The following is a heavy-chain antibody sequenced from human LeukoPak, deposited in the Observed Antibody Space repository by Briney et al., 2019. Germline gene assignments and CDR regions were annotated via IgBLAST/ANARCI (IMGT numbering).Heavy chain of an antibody. CDR1: GYTFTSYG. J-gene: IGHJ3*02. CDR3: ARVLGGSYPGGVPNAFDI. D-gene: IGHD1-26*01. Sequence: ASVKVSCKASGYTFTSYGISWVRQAPGQGLEWMGWISAYIGNTNYAQKLQGRVTMTRDTSISTAYMELSRLRPDDTAVYYCARVLGGSYPGGVPNAFDIWGQGTMVTVSS. CDR2: ISAYIGNT. V-gene: IGHV1-18*01.